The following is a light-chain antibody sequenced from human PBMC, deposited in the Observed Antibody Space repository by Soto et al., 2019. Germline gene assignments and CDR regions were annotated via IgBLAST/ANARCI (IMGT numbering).Light chain of an antibody. Sequence: DIQLTQTPSTLCASVGDEVTITCRASQTISRWLAWYQQKPGRAPKLLIYDASTLESGVPSRFSDSGSETEFTLTISRLQPDDFATYFCHSRAFGQGTRLEIK. CDR2: DAS. CDR1: QTISRW. V-gene: IGKV1-5*01. CDR3: HSRA. J-gene: IGKJ5*01.